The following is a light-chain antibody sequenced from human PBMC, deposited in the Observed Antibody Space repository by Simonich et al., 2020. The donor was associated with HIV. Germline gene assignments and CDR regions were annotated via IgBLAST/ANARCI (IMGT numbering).Light chain of an antibody. CDR1: QGVNRY. Sequence: EIVLTPFPATLSLSPGERATLSCRASQGVNRYLALYQQKPGQAPRLLIYAASNRATGIPARFSGSGSGTDCTLTISSLEPEDFAVYYCQQRSNYTFGQGTKLEIK. V-gene: IGKV3-11*01. CDR2: AAS. J-gene: IGKJ2*01. CDR3: QQRSNYT.